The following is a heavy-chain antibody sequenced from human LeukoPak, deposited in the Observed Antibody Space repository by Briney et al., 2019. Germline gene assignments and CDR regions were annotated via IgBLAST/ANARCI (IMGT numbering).Heavy chain of an antibody. CDR3: ARDNPRGLEEAPSFDP. CDR2: INAGNGNT. V-gene: IGHV1-3*03. D-gene: IGHD1-14*01. J-gene: IGHJ5*02. Sequence: GASVKVSCKASGYTFTSYAMRWVRQAPGQRLEWMGWINAGNGNTKYSQEFQGRVTITRDTSASTAYMELSSLRSEDMAVYYCARDNPRGLEEAPSFDPWGQGTLVTVSS. CDR1: GYTFTSYA.